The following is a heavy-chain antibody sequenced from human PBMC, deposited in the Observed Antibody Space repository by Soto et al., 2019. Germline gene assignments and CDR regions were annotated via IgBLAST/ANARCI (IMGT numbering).Heavy chain of an antibody. CDR2: IYWDDDK. Sequence: QITLKESGPTLVKPTQTLTLTCTFSGFSLSTSGVGVGWIRQPPGKALGWLALIYWDDDKRYSPSLKSRLTITKETSKNQVVLTMTDMDAVDTATDYCADLYSSSWGFDYWGQGSLVAVSS. CDR1: GFSLSTSGVG. D-gene: IGHD6-13*01. J-gene: IGHJ4*02. CDR3: ADLYSSSWGFDY. V-gene: IGHV2-5*02.